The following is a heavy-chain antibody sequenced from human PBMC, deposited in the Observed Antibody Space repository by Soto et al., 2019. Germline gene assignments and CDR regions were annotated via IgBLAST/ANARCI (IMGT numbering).Heavy chain of an antibody. Sequence: QVQLVQSGAEVKKPGSSVKVSCKASGGTFSSYAISWVRQAPGQGLEWMGGIIPIFGTANYAQKFQGRVTITEDESTSTAYMELSSLRSEDTAVYYCARDMAVAGSEQNDAFDIWGQGTMVTVSS. J-gene: IGHJ3*02. CDR3: ARDMAVAGSEQNDAFDI. D-gene: IGHD6-19*01. CDR1: GGTFSSYA. V-gene: IGHV1-69*12. CDR2: IIPIFGTA.